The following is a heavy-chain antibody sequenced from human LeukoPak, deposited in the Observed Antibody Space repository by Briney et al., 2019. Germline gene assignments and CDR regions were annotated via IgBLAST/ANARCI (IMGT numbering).Heavy chain of an antibody. CDR3: ARGSYGDYEWDYYYYMDV. CDR2: ISSSGSTI. CDR1: GFTFSSYE. J-gene: IGHJ6*03. D-gene: IGHD4-17*01. Sequence: GGSLRLSCAASGFTFSSYEVNWVRQAPGKGLEWVSYISSSGSTIYYADSVKGRFTISRDNAKNSLYLQMNSLRAEDTAVYYCARGSYGDYEWDYYYYMDVWGKGTTVTISS. V-gene: IGHV3-48*03.